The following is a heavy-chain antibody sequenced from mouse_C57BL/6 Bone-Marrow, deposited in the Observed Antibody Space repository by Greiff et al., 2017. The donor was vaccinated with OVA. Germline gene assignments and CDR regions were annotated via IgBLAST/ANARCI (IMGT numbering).Heavy chain of an antibody. Sequence: QVQLQQPGAELVKPGASVKVSCKASGYTFTSYWMHWVKQRPGQGLEWIGRIHPSDSDTNYNQKFKGKATLTVDKSSSTAYMQLSSLTSEDSAVDYCAIGKDIYYGNHSDYWGQGTTLTVSS. J-gene: IGHJ2*01. CDR3: AIGKDIYYGNHSDY. D-gene: IGHD2-1*01. V-gene: IGHV1-74*01. CDR2: IHPSDSDT. CDR1: GYTFTSYW.